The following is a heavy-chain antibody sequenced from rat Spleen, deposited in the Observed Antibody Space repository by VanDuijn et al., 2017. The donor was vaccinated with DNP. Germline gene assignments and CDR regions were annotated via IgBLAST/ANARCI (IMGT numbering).Heavy chain of an antibody. D-gene: IGHD1-2*01. Sequence: EVLLVESDGGLVQPGRSLKLSCAVSRITFSDHNMAWVRQAPKKGLEWVATISSDGSDTYYRDSVKGRFTISRENAESTLYLQMDSLTSEDTATYYCTTAGSYGFDYWGQGVMVTVSS. CDR1: RITFSDHN. CDR2: ISSDGSDT. CDR3: TTAGSYGFDY. J-gene: IGHJ2*01. V-gene: IGHV5-7*01.